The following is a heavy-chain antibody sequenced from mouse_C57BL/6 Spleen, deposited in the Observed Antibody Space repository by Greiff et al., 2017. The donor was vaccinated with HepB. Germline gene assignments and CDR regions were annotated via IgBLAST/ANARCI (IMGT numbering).Heavy chain of an antibody. J-gene: IGHJ2*01. V-gene: IGHV1-69*01. CDR1: GYTFTSYW. D-gene: IGHD2-10*02. CDR3: ARAAEYSHFDY. CDR2: IDPSDSYT. Sequence: VQLQQPGAELVMPGASVKLSCKASGYTFTSYWMHWVKQRPGQGLEWIGEIDPSDSYTNYNQKFKGKSTLTVDKSSSTAYMQLSSLTSEDSAVYYCARAAEYSHFDYWGQGTTLTVSS.